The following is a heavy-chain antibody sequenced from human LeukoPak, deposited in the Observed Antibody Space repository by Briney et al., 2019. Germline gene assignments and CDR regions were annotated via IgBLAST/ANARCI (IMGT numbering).Heavy chain of an antibody. CDR2: INPNSGGT. CDR3: ARNDRYIYAFDI. D-gene: IGHD3-9*01. CDR1: GYTFTGYY. J-gene: IGHJ3*02. Sequence: ASVKVSCKASGYTFTGYYMHWVRQAPGQGLEWMGWINPNSGGTNYAQKFQGRVTMTRDTSISTAHMELSRLRSDDTAVYYCARNDRYIYAFDIWGQGTMVTVSS. V-gene: IGHV1-2*02.